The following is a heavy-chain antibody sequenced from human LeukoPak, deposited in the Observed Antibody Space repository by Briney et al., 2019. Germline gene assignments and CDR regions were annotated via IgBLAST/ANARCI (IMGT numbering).Heavy chain of an antibody. V-gene: IGHV3-30-3*01. CDR3: AREYYDSSGMINWFDP. J-gene: IGHJ5*02. D-gene: IGHD3-22*01. CDR1: GFTFSSYA. CDR2: ISYDGSNK. Sequence: PGGSLRLSCAASGFTFSSYAMHWVRQAPGKGLEWVAVISYDGSNKYYADSVKGRFTISRDNSKNTLYLQMNSLRAEDTAVYYCAREYYDSSGMINWFDPWGRGTLVTVSS.